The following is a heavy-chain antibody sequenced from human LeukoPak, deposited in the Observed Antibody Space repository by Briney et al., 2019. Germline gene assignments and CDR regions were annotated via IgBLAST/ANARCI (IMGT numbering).Heavy chain of an antibody. CDR2: IYSGGTT. J-gene: IGHJ6*04. CDR3: AELGITMIGGV. V-gene: IGHV3-66*01. Sequence: PGGSLRLSCAASGFTVSSNYMSWVRQAPGKGLEWVSLIYSGGTTYYADSVKGRFTISRDNSKNTLYLQMNGLRAEDTAVYYCAELGITMIGGVWGKGTTVTISS. D-gene: IGHD3-10*02. CDR1: GFTVSSNY.